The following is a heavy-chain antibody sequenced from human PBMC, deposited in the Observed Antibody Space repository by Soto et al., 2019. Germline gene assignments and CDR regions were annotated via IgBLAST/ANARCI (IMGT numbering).Heavy chain of an antibody. J-gene: IGHJ4*02. D-gene: IGHD6-19*01. CDR3: ATYTSDGGGRGH. Sequence: QVQLQESGPGLVKPSETLSLTCTVSGASISRDHWNWIRQPPGKGLEWIGEYSGSTNYNPSLKSRVTISVDTSKNQFSLKLSSVTAADTAVYFCATYTSDGGGRGHWGQGTLVTVSS. V-gene: IGHV4-59*08. CDR1: GASISRDH. CDR2: EYSGST.